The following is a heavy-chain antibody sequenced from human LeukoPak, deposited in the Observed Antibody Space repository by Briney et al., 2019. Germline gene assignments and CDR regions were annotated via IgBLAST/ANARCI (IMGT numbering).Heavy chain of an antibody. CDR1: GFTFSDYY. Sequence: GGSLRLSCAASGFTFSDYYMSWIRQAPGKGLEWVSYISSSGSTIYYADSVKGRFTISRDNAKNSLYLQMNSLGAEDTAVYYCARPPLYDAFDIWGQGTMVTVSS. J-gene: IGHJ3*02. CDR3: ARPPLYDAFDI. CDR2: ISSSGSTI. V-gene: IGHV3-11*01.